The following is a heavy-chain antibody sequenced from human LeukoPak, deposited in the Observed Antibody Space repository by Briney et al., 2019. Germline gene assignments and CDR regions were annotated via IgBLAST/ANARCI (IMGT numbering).Heavy chain of an antibody. D-gene: IGHD4-23*01. CDR1: GYTFTSYD. V-gene: IGHV1-8*01. CDR2: MNPNSGTT. J-gene: IGHJ4*02. Sequence: ASVKVSCKASGYTFTSYDINWVRQATGQGLEWMGWMNPNSGTTGYAQKFQGRVTTTRNTSISTAYMELSSLRSEDTAVYYCARVYRQLRPYYFDYWGQGTLVTVSS. CDR3: ARVYRQLRPYYFDY.